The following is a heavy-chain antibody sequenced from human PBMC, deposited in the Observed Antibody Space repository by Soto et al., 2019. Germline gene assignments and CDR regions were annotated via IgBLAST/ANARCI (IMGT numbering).Heavy chain of an antibody. CDR3: ARGRKAYSSSWYVD. CDR1: GGSFSGYC. J-gene: IGHJ4*02. Sequence: QVQLQQWGAGLLKPSETLSLNCAVYGGSFSGYCWSWIRQPPGKGLEWIGEINDSGATNYNPSLTSRVSISVDTSKNQFSLNLSSVTAADTAVYHCARGRKAYSSSWYVDWGQGTLVTVSS. CDR2: INDSGAT. V-gene: IGHV4-34*01. D-gene: IGHD6-13*01.